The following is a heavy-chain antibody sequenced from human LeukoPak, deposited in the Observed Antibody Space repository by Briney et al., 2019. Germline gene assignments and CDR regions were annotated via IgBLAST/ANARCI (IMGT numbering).Heavy chain of an antibody. D-gene: IGHD1-26*01. Sequence: VASVKVSCKASGYIFINHGIAWVRQAPGQGLEYMGWISAYNGNTDYAQKLQGGVTMTTDTSTSTAYMELRSLRSDDTAVYYCARWGGSPNDYWGQGTLVTVSS. CDR1: GYIFINHG. J-gene: IGHJ4*02. CDR3: ARWGGSPNDY. CDR2: ISAYNGNT. V-gene: IGHV1-18*01.